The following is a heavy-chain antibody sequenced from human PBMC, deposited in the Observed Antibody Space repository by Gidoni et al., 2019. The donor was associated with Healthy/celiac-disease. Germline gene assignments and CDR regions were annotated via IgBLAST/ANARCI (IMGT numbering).Heavy chain of an antibody. J-gene: IGHJ4*02. D-gene: IGHD6-13*01. V-gene: IGHV4-39*01. CDR1: GGSISSSSYY. Sequence: QLQLQESGPGLVKPSETLSLTCTVPGGSISSSSYYWGWIRQPPGKGLEWIGSIYYSGSTYYNPSLKSRVTISVDTSKNQFSLKLSSVTAADTAVYYCAGRTPPQQLVQDDYWGQGTLVTVSS. CDR3: AGRTPPQQLVQDDY. CDR2: IYYSGST.